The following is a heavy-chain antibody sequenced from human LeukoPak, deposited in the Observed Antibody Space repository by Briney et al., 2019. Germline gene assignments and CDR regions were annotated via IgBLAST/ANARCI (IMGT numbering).Heavy chain of an antibody. CDR3: AKEGRSLQTY. V-gene: IGHV3-7*03. D-gene: IGHD5-24*01. CDR2: IKEAGAVT. J-gene: IGHJ4*02. CDR1: GFMFSSNW. Sequence: GGSLRLSCAASGFMFSSNWMSLVRLAPGKGLEWVANIKEAGAVTYYVDSVKGRFTISRDNAKNSLYLQMNSLRVEDTAVYYCAKEGRSLQTYLGQGTLVTVSS.